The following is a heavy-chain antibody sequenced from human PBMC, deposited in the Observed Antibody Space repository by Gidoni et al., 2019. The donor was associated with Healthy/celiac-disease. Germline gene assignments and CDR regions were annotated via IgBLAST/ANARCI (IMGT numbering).Heavy chain of an antibody. CDR2: IDPSDSYT. CDR3: ARPLVVWYPEVWLQSGFDY. J-gene: IGHJ4*02. D-gene: IGHD5-12*01. Sequence: EVLLVQSGAEGKKHGESRRISGMGSGSSLTSAWLSWVRQMPGKGLEWMGRIDPSDSYTTSSPSCQVHVTVSASESICTAYLQWTRLNASDTAMYYCARPLVVWYPEVWLQSGFDYWGQGTLVTVSS. V-gene: IGHV5-10-1*03. CDR1: GSSLTSAW.